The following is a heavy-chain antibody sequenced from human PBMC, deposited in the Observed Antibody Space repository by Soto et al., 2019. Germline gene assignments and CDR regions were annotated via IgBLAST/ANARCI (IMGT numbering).Heavy chain of an antibody. D-gene: IGHD3-16*02. Sequence: GGSLRLSCAASGFTFTNYAMTWVRQAPGKGLEWVSTISGSGGSTYYADSVKGRFTVSRDNSKNTLYLQMNSLRAEDTAVYYCAKHRGQGVSSIDYWGQGTLVTVSS. CDR1: GFTFTNYA. CDR3: AKHRGQGVSSIDY. CDR2: ISGSGGST. J-gene: IGHJ4*02. V-gene: IGHV3-23*01.